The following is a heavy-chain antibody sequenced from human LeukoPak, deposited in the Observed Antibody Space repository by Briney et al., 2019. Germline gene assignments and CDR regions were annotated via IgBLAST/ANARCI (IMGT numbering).Heavy chain of an antibody. D-gene: IGHD3-10*02. CDR2: ISSSSSYI. CDR3: ARGLDYDRGVLIHYNWFDP. V-gene: IGHV3-21*01. Sequence: GGSLRLSCAASGFTFSSYSMNWVRQAPGKGLEWVSSISSSSSYIYYADSVKGRFTISRDNAKNSLYLQMNSLRAEDTAVYYCARGLDYDRGVLIHYNWFDPWGQGTLVTVSS. CDR1: GFTFSSYS. J-gene: IGHJ5*02.